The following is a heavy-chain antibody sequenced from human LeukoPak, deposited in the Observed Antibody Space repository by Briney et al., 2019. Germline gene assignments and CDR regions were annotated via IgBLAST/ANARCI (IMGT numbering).Heavy chain of an antibody. Sequence: GGSLRLSCAASGFTFSGFAMSWVRRTPGKGLEWVSGINWNGGSTGYADSVKGRFTISRDNAKNSLYLQMNSLRVEDTALYYCARVQRELMRYYFDYWGQGTLVTVSS. CDR2: INWNGGST. CDR1: GFTFSGFA. J-gene: IGHJ4*02. V-gene: IGHV3-20*04. D-gene: IGHD1-1*01. CDR3: ARVQRELMRYYFDY.